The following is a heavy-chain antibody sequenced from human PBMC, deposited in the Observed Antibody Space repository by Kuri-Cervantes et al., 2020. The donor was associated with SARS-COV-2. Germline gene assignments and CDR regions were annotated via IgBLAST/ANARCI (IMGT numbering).Heavy chain of an antibody. Sequence: GGSLRLSCAASGFTFSSYSMNWVRQAPGKGLEWVSYISSSSSTIYYADSVKGRFTISRDNAKNSLYLQMNSLRDEDTAVYYCARDRSPYCGGDCYHDYWGQGTLVTVSS. D-gene: IGHD2-21*02. CDR2: ISSSSSTI. J-gene: IGHJ4*02. V-gene: IGHV3-48*02. CDR3: ARDRSPYCGGDCYHDY. CDR1: GFTFSSYS.